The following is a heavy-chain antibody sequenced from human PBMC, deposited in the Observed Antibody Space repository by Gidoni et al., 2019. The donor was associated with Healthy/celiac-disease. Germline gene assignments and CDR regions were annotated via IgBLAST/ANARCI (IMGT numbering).Heavy chain of an antibody. CDR1: GGSFSGYY. Sequence: QVQLQQWGAGLLKPSETLSLTCAVYGGSFSGYYWRWIRQPPGKGLEWIGEINHSGSTKYKLSLKSRVSISLDTSKNQFSLKLSSVTAADTAVYYCVRAGDCSGGRCSRPFDYWGQGTLVTVSS. CDR3: VRAGDCSGGRCSRPFDY. V-gene: IGHV4-34*01. CDR2: INHSGST. J-gene: IGHJ4*02. D-gene: IGHD2-15*01.